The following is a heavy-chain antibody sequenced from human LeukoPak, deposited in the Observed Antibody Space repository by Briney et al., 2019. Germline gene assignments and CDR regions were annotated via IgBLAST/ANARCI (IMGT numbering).Heavy chain of an antibody. CDR1: GGSFSGYY. J-gene: IGHJ4*02. CDR3: AKEKGYCSGGSCYGGTFDY. Sequence: SETLSLTCAVYGGSFSGYYWSWIRQPPGKGLEWIGEINNSGSTNYNPSLKSRVTTSVDTSKNQFSLKLSSVTAADTAVYYCAKEKGYCSGGSCYGGTFDYWGQGTLVTVSS. CDR2: INNSGST. V-gene: IGHV4-34*01. D-gene: IGHD2-15*01.